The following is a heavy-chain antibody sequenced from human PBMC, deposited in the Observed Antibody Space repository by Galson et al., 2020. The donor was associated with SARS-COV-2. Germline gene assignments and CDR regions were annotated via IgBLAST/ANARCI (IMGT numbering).Heavy chain of an antibody. CDR2: IWYDGSNK. V-gene: IGHV3-33*06. D-gene: IGHD6-19*01. J-gene: IGHJ4*02. CDR1: GFTFSSYG. CDR3: AKDRGIAVAGTLYYFDY. Sequence: GEPLKISCAASGFTFSSYGMHWVRQAPGKGLEWVAVIWYDGSNKYYADSVKGRFTISRDNSKNTLYLQMNSPRAEDTAVYYCAKDRGIAVAGTLYYFDYWGQGTLVTVSS.